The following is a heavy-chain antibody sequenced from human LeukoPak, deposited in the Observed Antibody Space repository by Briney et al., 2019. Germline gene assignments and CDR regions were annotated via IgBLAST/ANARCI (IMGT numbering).Heavy chain of an antibody. CDR2: ISAYNGNT. V-gene: IGHV1-18*01. CDR1: GYTFTSYG. CDR3: ARDHRAAAGRASGYFQH. D-gene: IGHD6-13*01. Sequence: ASVKVSCKASGYTFTSYGISWVRQAPGQGLEWMGWISAYNGNTNYAQKLQGRVTMTTDTSTSTAYMELRSLRSDDTAVYYCARDHRAAAGRASGYFQHWGQGTLVTVSS. J-gene: IGHJ1*01.